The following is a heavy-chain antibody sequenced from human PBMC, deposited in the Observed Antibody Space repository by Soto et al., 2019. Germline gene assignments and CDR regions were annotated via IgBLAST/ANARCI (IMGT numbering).Heavy chain of an antibody. CDR1: GFTFSSYY. V-gene: IGHV3-74*01. Sequence: EVQLVESGGGLVQPGGSLRLSCAASGFTFSSYYMHWVRQAPGKGLVWVSRISDDGSTTIYAESVRGRFTISRDSAKNTLSLQMNSLSAEDTAVYDCARGLYGASVGYDPWGQGTLVTVSS. D-gene: IGHD2-15*01. CDR3: ARGLYGASVGYDP. J-gene: IGHJ5*02. CDR2: ISDDGSTT.